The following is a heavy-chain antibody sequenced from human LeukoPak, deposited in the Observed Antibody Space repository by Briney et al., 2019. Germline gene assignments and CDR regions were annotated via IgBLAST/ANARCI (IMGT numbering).Heavy chain of an antibody. CDR2: IYYTGST. Sequence: SETLSLTCTVSDGSISSSSYYWGWIRQPPGKGLEWIGGIYYTGSTYYNPSLNSRVSISVDTSKNQFSLKLSSVTAADTAVYYCARRGYYDGYFQHWGQGTLVTVSS. D-gene: IGHD3-22*01. CDR3: ARRGYYDGYFQH. CDR1: DGSISSSSYY. J-gene: IGHJ1*01. V-gene: IGHV4-39*01.